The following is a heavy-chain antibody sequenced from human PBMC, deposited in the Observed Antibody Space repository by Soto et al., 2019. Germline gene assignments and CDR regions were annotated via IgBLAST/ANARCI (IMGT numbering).Heavy chain of an antibody. V-gene: IGHV3-7*01. Sequence: EVQLVESGGGLVQPGGSLRLSCAASGFTFSSYWMSWVRQAPGKGLEWLANIKQDGSEKYYVDSVKGRFTISRDNAKNSLYLQMNSLRAEDTAVYYCARRLHLYWGFADYWGQGTLVTVSS. CDR2: IKQDGSEK. D-gene: IGHD3-16*01. CDR3: ARRLHLYWGFADY. J-gene: IGHJ4*02. CDR1: GFTFSSYW.